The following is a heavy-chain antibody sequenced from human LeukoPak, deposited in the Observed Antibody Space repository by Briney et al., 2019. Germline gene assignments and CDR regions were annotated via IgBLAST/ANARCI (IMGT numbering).Heavy chain of an antibody. Sequence: ASVKVSCKASGYTFTGYYMHWVRQAPGQGLEWMGRINPNSGGTNYAQKFQGRVTMTRDTSISTAYMELSRLRSDDTAVYYCARSKSYYDSSGYDYWGQGTVVTVSS. J-gene: IGHJ4*02. V-gene: IGHV1-2*06. CDR2: INPNSGGT. CDR3: ARSKSYYDSSGYDY. D-gene: IGHD3-22*01. CDR1: GYTFTGYY.